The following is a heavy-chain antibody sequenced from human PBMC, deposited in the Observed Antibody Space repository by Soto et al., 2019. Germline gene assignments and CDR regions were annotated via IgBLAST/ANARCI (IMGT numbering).Heavy chain of an antibody. D-gene: IGHD1-26*01. CDR2: IWYDGSLK. CDR1: GFTFSNHG. V-gene: IGHV3-33*01. J-gene: IGHJ4*02. Sequence: VQLVESGGGVVQPGKSLRLSCAASGFTFSNHGIHWVRQAPGKGLEWVAAIWYDGSLKFYADSVKGRFIVSRDNSKKPMYLQMNSLRVVDTAVYYCARWDLDWWGQGTLVTVSS. CDR3: ARWDLDW.